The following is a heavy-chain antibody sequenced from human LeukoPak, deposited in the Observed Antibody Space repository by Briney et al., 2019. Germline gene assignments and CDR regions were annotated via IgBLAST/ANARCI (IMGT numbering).Heavy chain of an antibody. CDR3: AREMEGGAPLDY. J-gene: IGHJ4*02. Sequence: GGSLRLSCAASGFTFSSYEMNWVRQAPGKGLEWVSYISSSGSTIYYADSVKGRFTISRDNAKNSLYLQMNSLRAEDTAVYYCAREMEGGAPLDYWGQGTLVTVSS. V-gene: IGHV3-48*03. CDR2: ISSSGSTI. D-gene: IGHD2-8*01. CDR1: GFTFSSYE.